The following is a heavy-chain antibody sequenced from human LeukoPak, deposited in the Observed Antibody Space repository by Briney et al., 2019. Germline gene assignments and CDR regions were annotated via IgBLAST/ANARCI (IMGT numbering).Heavy chain of an antibody. D-gene: IGHD6-19*01. CDR2: IKNDGSST. Sequence: GASLRLSCAASGFTFSTYWMHWVRQAPGKGLVLVSRIKNDGSSTSYADSVKGRFTVSRDNAKNTLYLQMNSLIAEDTAVYYCARERSSGWSDYWGQGTLVTVSS. V-gene: IGHV3-74*01. CDR1: GFTFSTYW. CDR3: ARERSSGWSDY. J-gene: IGHJ4*02.